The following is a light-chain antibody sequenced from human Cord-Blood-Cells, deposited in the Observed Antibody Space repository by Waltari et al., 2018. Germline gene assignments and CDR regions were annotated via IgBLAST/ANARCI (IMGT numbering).Light chain of an antibody. J-gene: IGLJ2*01. CDR1: SLRSYY. CDR2: GKN. V-gene: IGLV3-19*01. CDR3: NSRDSSGNHVV. Sequence: SSELTQDPDVSVALGQTVRITCQGDSLRSYYASWYQQKPGQAPVLVIYGKNHRPSGIPYQFAGSISGNTASLTIPGAQAEDDADYYCNSRDSSGNHVVFGGVTKLTVL.